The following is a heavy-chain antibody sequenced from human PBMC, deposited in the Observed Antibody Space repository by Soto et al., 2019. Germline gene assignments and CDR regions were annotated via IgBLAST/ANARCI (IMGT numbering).Heavy chain of an antibody. D-gene: IGHD1-1*01. V-gene: IGHV3-23*01. CDR3: VKGYWKGDV. J-gene: IGHJ6*02. Sequence: EVQLLEAGGGLVQPGGSLRLSCAASGFTFSTYAMNWLRQDPGHGLEWVSAMSGSGGSIHYADSSKGRFTISRDHSKNTLYLQMNSLRDEDTAVYHCVKGYWKGDVWGQGTTVTVSS. CDR2: MSGSGGSI. CDR1: GFTFSTYA.